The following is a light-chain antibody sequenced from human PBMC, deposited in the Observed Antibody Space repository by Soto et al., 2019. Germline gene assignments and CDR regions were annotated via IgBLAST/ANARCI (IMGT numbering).Light chain of an antibody. Sequence: EIVLTQSPATLSLSPGERATLSCRASQSVSSYLFWYQQKPGQAPRLLLYDASNRATGIPDRFSGSGSGTDFTLTISSLEPEDFAVYYCQQRSNWLTFGGGTKVEIK. CDR3: QQRSNWLT. J-gene: IGKJ4*01. CDR1: QSVSSY. CDR2: DAS. V-gene: IGKV3-11*01.